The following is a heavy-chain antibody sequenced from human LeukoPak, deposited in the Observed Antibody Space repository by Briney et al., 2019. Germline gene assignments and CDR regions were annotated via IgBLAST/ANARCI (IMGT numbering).Heavy chain of an antibody. CDR2: IDHSGST. CDR1: GGSFSGYY. Sequence: SETLSLTCAVYGGSFSGYYWSWIRQPPGKGPEWIGEIDHSGSTNYNPSLKSRVTISVDTSKNQFSLKLSSVTAADTAVYYCARGGGDIVVVVAATDGYYFDYWGQGTLVTVSS. V-gene: IGHV4-34*01. CDR3: ARGGGDIVVVVAATDGYYFDY. J-gene: IGHJ4*02. D-gene: IGHD2-15*01.